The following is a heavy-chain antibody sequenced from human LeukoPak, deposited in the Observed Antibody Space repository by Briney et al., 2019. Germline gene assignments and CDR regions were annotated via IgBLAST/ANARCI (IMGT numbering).Heavy chain of an antibody. D-gene: IGHD1-26*01. J-gene: IGHJ3*02. V-gene: IGHV4-4*02. CDR3: ARGYGIGAFDI. CDR1: GGSISSSNW. Sequence: SETLSLTCAVSGGSISSSNWWSWVRQPPGKGLEWIGEIYHSETTNYNPSLKSRVTISVDTSKNQFSLKLSSATAADTAVYYCARGYGIGAFDIWGQGSVVAVSS. CDR2: IYHSETT.